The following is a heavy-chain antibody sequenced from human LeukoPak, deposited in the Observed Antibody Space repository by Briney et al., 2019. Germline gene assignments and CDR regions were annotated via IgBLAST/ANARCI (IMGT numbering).Heavy chain of an antibody. CDR3: ARDSRSSSSAYYFDY. Sequence: GASVKVFCKASGGTFSSYAIGWVRQAPGQGLEWMGGIIPMFGTANYAQKFQGRVTITADESTSTAYMELSSLRSEDTAVYYCARDSRSSSSAYYFDYWGQGTLVTVSS. V-gene: IGHV1-69*13. CDR1: GGTFSSYA. J-gene: IGHJ4*02. CDR2: IIPMFGTA. D-gene: IGHD6-6*01.